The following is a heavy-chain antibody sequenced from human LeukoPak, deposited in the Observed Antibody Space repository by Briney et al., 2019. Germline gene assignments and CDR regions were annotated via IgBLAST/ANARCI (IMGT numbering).Heavy chain of an antibody. J-gene: IGHJ4*02. V-gene: IGHV3-33*01. D-gene: IGHD2/OR15-2a*01. CDR2: IWYDGSKT. Sequence: GRSLRLSCEASGFTFSNYGFHWVRQAPGQGLEWVALIWYDGSKTYYADSVEGRFTVSRDNSKNTVYLQMSNLRAEDTAFYYCARDVGTTSYQLETWGQGTLVTVSS. CDR1: GFTFSNYG. CDR3: ARDVGTTSYQLET.